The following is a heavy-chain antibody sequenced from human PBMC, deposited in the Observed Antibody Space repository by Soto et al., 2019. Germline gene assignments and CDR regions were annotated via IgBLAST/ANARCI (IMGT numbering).Heavy chain of an antibody. CDR2: MSYDGSNK. Sequence: GGSLRLSCAASGFTFSSYAMHWVRQAPGKGLEWVAVMSYDGSNKYYADSVKGRFTISRDNSKNTLYLQMNSLRAEDTAVYYCAIDQPGYSYDYGLGYWGQGTLVTV. CDR1: GFTFSSYA. V-gene: IGHV3-30-3*01. D-gene: IGHD5-18*01. CDR3: AIDQPGYSYDYGLGY. J-gene: IGHJ4*02.